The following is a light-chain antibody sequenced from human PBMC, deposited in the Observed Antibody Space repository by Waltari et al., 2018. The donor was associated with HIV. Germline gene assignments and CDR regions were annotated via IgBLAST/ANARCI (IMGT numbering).Light chain of an antibody. J-gene: IGKJ2*03. V-gene: IGKV3-15*01. CDR3: QQYNNWPPYS. CDR1: QSISSS. CDR2: GAS. Sequence: EIVMTQSPATLSVSPGERATLSCRASQSISSSLAWYQQKPGQAPRLLIYGASTRATGISARFSGSGSGTEFTLTISSLQSEDFAVYYCQQYNNWPPYSFGQGTKLEIK.